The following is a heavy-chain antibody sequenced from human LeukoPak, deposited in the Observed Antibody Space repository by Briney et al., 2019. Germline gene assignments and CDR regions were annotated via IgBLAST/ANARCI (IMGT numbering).Heavy chain of an antibody. CDR2: INPNSGGT. V-gene: IGHV1-2*02. CDR3: ARDGLASSWYPYYYYMDV. Sequence: GASVKVSCKASGYTFTGYYMHWVRQAPGQGLEWMGWINPNSGGTNYAQKFQGRVTTTRDTSISTAYMELSRLRSDDTAVYYCARDGLASSWYPYYYYMDVWGKGTTVTVSS. J-gene: IGHJ6*03. CDR1: GYTFTGYY. D-gene: IGHD6-13*01.